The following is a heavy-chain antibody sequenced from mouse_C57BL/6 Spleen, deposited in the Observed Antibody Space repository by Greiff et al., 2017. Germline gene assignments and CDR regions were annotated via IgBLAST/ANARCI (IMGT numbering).Heavy chain of an antibody. CDR3: AREREKKIYCDFDV. Sequence: QVQLQQSGPELVKPGASVKISCKASGYAFSSSWMNWVKQRPGKGLEWIGRIYPGDGDTNYNGKFKGKATLTADKTSSTAYMHLSSLTSEDSAVYFCAREREKKIYCDFDVWGTGTTVTVSS. V-gene: IGHV1-82*01. J-gene: IGHJ1*03. CDR1: GYAFSSSW. CDR2: IYPGDGDT.